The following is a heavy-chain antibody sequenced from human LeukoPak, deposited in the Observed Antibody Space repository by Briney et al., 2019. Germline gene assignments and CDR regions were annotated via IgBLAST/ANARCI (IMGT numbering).Heavy chain of an antibody. J-gene: IGHJ4*02. CDR1: GGSISSGGYS. D-gene: IGHD1-26*01. Sequence: SQTLSLTCTVSGGSISSGGYSWSWIRQHPGKGLEWIGYIYYSGSTNYNPSLKSRVTISVDTSKNQFSLKLSSVTAADTAVYYCARAPEGGSLDYWGQGTLVTVSS. CDR2: IYYSGST. CDR3: ARAPEGGSLDY. V-gene: IGHV4-31*03.